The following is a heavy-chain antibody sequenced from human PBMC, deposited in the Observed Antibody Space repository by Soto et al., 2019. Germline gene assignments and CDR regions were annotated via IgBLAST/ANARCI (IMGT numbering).Heavy chain of an antibody. CDR3: ARDRSRHDYGDYVAY. D-gene: IGHD4-17*01. V-gene: IGHV3-48*01. J-gene: IGHJ4*02. CDR2: ISSSSSTI. CDR1: GFTFSSYS. Sequence: GGSLRLSCAASGFTFSSYSMNWVRQAPGKGLEWVSYISSSSSTIYYADSVKGRFTISRDNAKNSLYLQMNSLRAEDTAVYYCARDRSRHDYGDYVAYWGQGTLVTVSS.